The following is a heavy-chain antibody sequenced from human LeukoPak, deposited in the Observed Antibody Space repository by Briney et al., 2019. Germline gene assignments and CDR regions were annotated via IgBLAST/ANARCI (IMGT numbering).Heavy chain of an antibody. V-gene: IGHV4-34*01. CDR1: GGSFSGYY. J-gene: IGHJ4*02. Sequence: PSETLSLTCAVYGGSFSGYYWSWIRQPPGKGLEWIREINHSGSTNYNPSLKSRVTISVDTSKNQFSLKLSSVTAADTAVYYCARVIGWFGELLGFDYWGQGTLVTVSS. CDR2: INHSGST. CDR3: ARVIGWFGELLGFDY. D-gene: IGHD3-10*01.